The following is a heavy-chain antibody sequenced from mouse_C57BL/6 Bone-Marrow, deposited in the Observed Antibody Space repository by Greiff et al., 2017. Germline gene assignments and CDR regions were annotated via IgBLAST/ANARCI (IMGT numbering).Heavy chain of an antibody. CDR3: TTPLGYGSSYFDY. D-gene: IGHD1-1*01. V-gene: IGHV14-1*01. J-gene: IGHJ2*01. Sequence: EVKLMESGAELVRPGASVKLSCTASGFNIKDYYMHWVKQRPEQGLAWIGRIDPEDGDTAYAPKFQGKATMTADTYSNTAYLQLSSLTSEDTAVYYCTTPLGYGSSYFDYWGQGTTLTVSS. CDR2: IDPEDGDT. CDR1: GFNIKDYY.